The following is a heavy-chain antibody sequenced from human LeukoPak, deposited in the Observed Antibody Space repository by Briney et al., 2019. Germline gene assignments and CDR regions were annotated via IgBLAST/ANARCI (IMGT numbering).Heavy chain of an antibody. J-gene: IGHJ4*02. D-gene: IGHD3-16*01. CDR2: IYYSGST. V-gene: IGHV4-59*12. CDR1: GGSISSYY. Sequence: SETLSLTCTVSGGSISSYYWSWIRQPPGKGLEWIGYIYYSGSTNYNPSLKSRVTMSVDTSKNQFSLKLSSVTAADTAVYYCARAEPYGFDYWGQGTLVTVSS. CDR3: ARAEPYGFDY.